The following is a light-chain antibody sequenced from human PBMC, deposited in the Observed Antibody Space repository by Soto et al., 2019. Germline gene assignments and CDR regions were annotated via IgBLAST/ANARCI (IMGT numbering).Light chain of an antibody. V-gene: IGKV3-20*01. CDR2: GGS. Sequence: EVVLTQSPGTLSLSPGDRGTLSCRASQGVSSLLAWYQQKPGQAPRLLIYGGSSRAAGIPARFSAIGSWTDYTLTISRVEPEEFAVDYCQQYSNSPNTFGQGTRL. J-gene: IGKJ5*01. CDR3: QQYSNSPNT. CDR1: QGVSSL.